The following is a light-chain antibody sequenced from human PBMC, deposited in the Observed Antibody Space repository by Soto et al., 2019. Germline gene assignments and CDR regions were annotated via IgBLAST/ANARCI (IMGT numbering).Light chain of an antibody. J-gene: IGKJ2*01. Sequence: DIQMTQSPSSLPASVGDRVTITCRASQTIRRHLHWYQQRPGKAPQALIYGASTLQSGVPSRFRGGGSGTEFTLTINSLQPDAFATYFCQQTHPTPHTFGQGPKLEIK. V-gene: IGKV1-39*01. CDR1: QTIRRH. CDR2: GAS. CDR3: QQTHPTPHT.